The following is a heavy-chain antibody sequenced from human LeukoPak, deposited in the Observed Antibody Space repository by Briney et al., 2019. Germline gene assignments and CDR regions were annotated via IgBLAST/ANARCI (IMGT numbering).Heavy chain of an antibody. CDR3: ARGVEPLAANTLAY. V-gene: IGHV3-53*01. CDR2: LYSDGST. Sequence: GGSLILSCAASGFTVITNEMTWVRQAPGKGLEWVSVLYSDGSTKYADSVQGRFTISRDNSKNTLYLEMNSLSPDDTAVYYCARGVEPLAANTLAYWGQGTLVTVSS. J-gene: IGHJ4*02. CDR1: GFTVITNE. D-gene: IGHD1-14*01.